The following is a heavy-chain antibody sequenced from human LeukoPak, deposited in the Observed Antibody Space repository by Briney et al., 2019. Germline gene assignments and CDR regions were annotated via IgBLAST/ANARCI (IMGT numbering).Heavy chain of an antibody. CDR1: GFTFSSYA. D-gene: IGHD3-22*01. Sequence: GGSLRLSCAASGFTFSSYAMSWVRQAPGKGLEWVSAISGSGGSTYYADSVKGRSTISRYNSKNTLYLQMNSLRAEDTAVYYCAKSTEGGSGYYLEYFQHWGQGTLVTVSS. CDR2: ISGSGGST. CDR3: AKSTEGGSGYYLEYFQH. V-gene: IGHV3-23*01. J-gene: IGHJ1*01.